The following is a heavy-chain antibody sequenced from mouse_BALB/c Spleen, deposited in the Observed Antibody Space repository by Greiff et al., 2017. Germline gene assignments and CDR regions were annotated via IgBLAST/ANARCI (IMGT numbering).Heavy chain of an antibody. J-gene: IGHJ4*01. D-gene: IGHD1-1*01. V-gene: IGHV5-6-4*01. CDR3: TRGISITTDAVDY. CDR2: ISSGGSYT. Sequence: DVKLVESGGGLVKPGGSLKLSCAASGFTFSSYTMSWVRQTPEKRLEWVATISSGGSYTYYPDSVKGRFTISRDNAKNTLYLQMSSLKSEDTAMYYCTRGISITTDAVDYWGQGTSVTVSS. CDR1: GFTFSSYT.